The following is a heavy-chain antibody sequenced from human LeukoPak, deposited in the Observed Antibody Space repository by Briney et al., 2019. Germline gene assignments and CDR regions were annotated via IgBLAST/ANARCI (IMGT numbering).Heavy chain of an antibody. CDR1: GFTFSSYS. V-gene: IGHV3-21*01. Sequence: PGGSLRLSCAASGFTFSSYSMNWVRQAPGKGLEWVSSISSSSSYIYYADSVKGRFTISRDNAKNSLYLQMNSLRAEDTAVYYCARDKGYYSYGPRWYFDYWGQGTLVTVSS. CDR2: ISSSSSYI. J-gene: IGHJ4*02. CDR3: ARDKGYYSYGPRWYFDY. D-gene: IGHD5-18*01.